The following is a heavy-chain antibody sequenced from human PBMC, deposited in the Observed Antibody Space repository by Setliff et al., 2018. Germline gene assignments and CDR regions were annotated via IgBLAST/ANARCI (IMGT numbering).Heavy chain of an antibody. Sequence: ASVKVSCKASGYTFTDYPITWVRQAPGQGLEWMGWIHTMSGESTFAQGFTGRFVFSLDASVSTAYLEINNLKGEDTAVYYCARGSSATSPFDSWGQGTLVIVSS. CDR2: IHTMSGES. CDR3: ARGSSATSPFDS. J-gene: IGHJ4*02. V-gene: IGHV7-4-1*02. CDR1: GYTFTDYP. D-gene: IGHD3-10*01.